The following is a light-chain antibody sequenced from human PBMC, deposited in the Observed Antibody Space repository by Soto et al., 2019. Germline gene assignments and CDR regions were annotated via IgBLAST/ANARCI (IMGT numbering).Light chain of an antibody. CDR3: CSYAGSSTYV. J-gene: IGLJ1*01. Sequence: QSVLTQPASVSGSPGQSITISCTGTSSDVGSYDLVSWYQQHPGKAPKLMIYEGTKRPSGVSYRFSGSKSGNTASLTISGLQAEDEADYYCCSYAGSSTYVFGTATQLTVL. CDR2: EGT. CDR1: SSDVGSYDL. V-gene: IGLV2-23*01.